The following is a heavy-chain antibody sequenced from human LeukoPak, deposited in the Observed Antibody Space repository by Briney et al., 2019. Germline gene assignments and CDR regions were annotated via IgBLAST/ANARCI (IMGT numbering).Heavy chain of an antibody. J-gene: IGHJ4*02. D-gene: IGHD5-18*01. Sequence: SGGSLRLSCAAPGFTFSSYAMSWIRPAPGKGLEWVSAISASDGSTNYADSVKGRFTISRDNSKNTLYLQMNSLRAEDTAVYYCAKVDSGYSYGSVDYWGQGTLVTVSS. CDR1: GFTFSSYA. CDR3: AKVDSGYSYGSVDY. CDR2: ISASDGST. V-gene: IGHV3-23*01.